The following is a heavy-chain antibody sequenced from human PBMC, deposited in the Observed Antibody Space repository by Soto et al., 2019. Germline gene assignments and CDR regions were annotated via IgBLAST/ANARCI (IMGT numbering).Heavy chain of an antibody. D-gene: IGHD2-15*01. J-gene: IGHJ6*03. V-gene: IGHV1-69*02. CDR3: ASKSSPQDIVVVAEDSYYYYYMDV. CDR2: IIPILGIA. CDR1: GGTFSSYT. Sequence: QVQLVQSGAEVKKPGSSVKVSCKASGGTFSSYTISWVRQAPGQGLEWMGRIIPILGIANYAQKFQGRVTITADKSTSTAYMELSSLRSEDTAVYYCASKSSPQDIVVVAEDSYYYYYMDVWGKGTTVTVSS.